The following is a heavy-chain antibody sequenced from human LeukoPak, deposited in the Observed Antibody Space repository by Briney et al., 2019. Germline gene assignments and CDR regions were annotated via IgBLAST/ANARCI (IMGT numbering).Heavy chain of an antibody. CDR2: IYYSGST. D-gene: IGHD2-21*02. V-gene: IGHV4-39*07. CDR3: ASRDCGGDCYSGWGIDY. Sequence: SETLSLTCTVSGGSISSSSYYWGWIRQPPGKGLEWIGSIYYSGSTYYSPSLKSRVTISVDTSKNQFSLKLSSVAAADTAVYYCASRDCGGDCYSGWGIDYWGQGTLVTVSS. J-gene: IGHJ4*02. CDR1: GGSISSSSYY.